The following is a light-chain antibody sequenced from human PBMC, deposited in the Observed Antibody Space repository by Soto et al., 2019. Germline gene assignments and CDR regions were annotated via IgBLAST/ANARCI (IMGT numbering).Light chain of an antibody. CDR1: SSDVGGYNY. Sequence: QSALTQPASVSGSPGQSIAISCTGTSSDVGGYNYVTWYLQHPGKAPKLMIYDVSNRPSGVSDRFSGSKSGNTASLTISGLQAEDEGDYYCNSYTSSSTYVFGTGTKLTVL. V-gene: IGLV2-14*03. CDR3: NSYTSSSTYV. J-gene: IGLJ1*01. CDR2: DVS.